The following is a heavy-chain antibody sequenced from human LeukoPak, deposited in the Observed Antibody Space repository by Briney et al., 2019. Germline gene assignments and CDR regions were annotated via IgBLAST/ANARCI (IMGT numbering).Heavy chain of an antibody. CDR3: ARRYLGTSFDY. V-gene: IGHV4-59*01. D-gene: IGHD1-14*01. Sequence: SETLSLTCTVSGGSISNYYWSWIRQPPGKGLEWIGYIYYSVSTNYNPSLKSRVTISVDTSKNQFSLKLSSVTAADTAVYYCARRYLGTSFDYWGQGILVTVSS. CDR2: IYYSVST. J-gene: IGHJ4*02. CDR1: GGSISNYY.